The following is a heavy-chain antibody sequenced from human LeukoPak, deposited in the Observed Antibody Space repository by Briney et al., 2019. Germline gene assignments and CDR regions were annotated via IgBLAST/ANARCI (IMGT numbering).Heavy chain of an antibody. V-gene: IGHV3-23*01. J-gene: IGHJ4*02. Sequence: GGSLRLSRVASGFTFSNYVMSWVRQAPGKGLEWVTAISGSGGSTYYADSVKGRFTISRDSSKNTLYLQMNSLRAEDTAVYYCAKDSDILSYWGQGALVTVSS. D-gene: IGHD3-9*01. CDR1: GFTFSNYV. CDR2: ISGSGGST. CDR3: AKDSDILSY.